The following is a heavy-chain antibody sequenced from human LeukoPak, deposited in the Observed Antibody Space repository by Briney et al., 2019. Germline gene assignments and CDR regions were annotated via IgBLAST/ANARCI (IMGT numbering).Heavy chain of an antibody. D-gene: IGHD2-2*01. V-gene: IGHV3-48*02. CDR1: GFTFSSYS. CDR2: ISSSSSTI. CDR3: AGIPLRYQLLPDAFDI. Sequence: GGSLRLSCAASGFTFSSYSMNWVRQAPGKGLEWVSYISSSSSTIYYADSVKGRFTISRDYAKNSLYLQMNSLRDEDTAVYYCAGIPLRYQLLPDAFDIWGQGTMVTVSS. J-gene: IGHJ3*02.